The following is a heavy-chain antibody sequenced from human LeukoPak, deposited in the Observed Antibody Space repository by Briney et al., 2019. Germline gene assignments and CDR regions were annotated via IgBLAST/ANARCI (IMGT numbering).Heavy chain of an antibody. Sequence: SETLSLTCAVYGGSFSGYYWSWIRQPPGKGLEWIGEINHSGSTNYNPSLKSRVTISVDTSKNQFSLKLSSVTAADTAVYYCARGPRGIAAADLGYWGQGTLVTVSS. CDR3: ARGPRGIAAADLGY. D-gene: IGHD6-13*01. CDR2: INHSGST. J-gene: IGHJ4*02. V-gene: IGHV4-34*01. CDR1: GGSFSGYY.